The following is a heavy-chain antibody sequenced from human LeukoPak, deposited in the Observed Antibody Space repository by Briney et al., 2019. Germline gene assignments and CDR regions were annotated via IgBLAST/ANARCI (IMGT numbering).Heavy chain of an antibody. Sequence: SETLSLTCTVSVSGASISSSAYYWGWIRRPPGKGLEWIATINYRGSTNYNPSLKSRVTISVDTSKNQFSLKLSSVTAADTAVYYCARLRNGDYSYYYYYYYMDVWGKGTTVTVSS. CDR3: ARLRNGDYSYYYYYYYMDV. CDR2: INYRGST. J-gene: IGHJ6*03. CDR1: GASISSSAYY. D-gene: IGHD4-17*01. V-gene: IGHV4-39*07.